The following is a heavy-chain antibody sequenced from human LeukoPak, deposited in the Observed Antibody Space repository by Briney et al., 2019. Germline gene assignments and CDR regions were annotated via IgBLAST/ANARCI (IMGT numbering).Heavy chain of an antibody. V-gene: IGHV3-23*01. J-gene: IGHJ4*02. D-gene: IGHD3-10*01. CDR3: AKYISDSGAYYAFDY. Sequence: GGSLRLSCAASGFTFSKYAMTWVRQAPGKGLEWVSAITASGTTTYYADSVKGRFTIPRDDSKNTLSLQMDSLSAEDTALYYCAKYISDSGAYYAFDYWGQGTLVTVSS. CDR2: ITASGTTT. CDR1: GFTFSKYA.